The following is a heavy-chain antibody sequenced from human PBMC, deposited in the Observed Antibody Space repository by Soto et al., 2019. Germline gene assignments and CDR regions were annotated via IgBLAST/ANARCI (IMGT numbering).Heavy chain of an antibody. Sequence: ASVKVSCTASGYIFTSYGISWLRQAPGQGLELMGWIGSYNGNTNYAQKFQDRVTMTTDTSTSTAYLEMRTLRSDDTAVYYCARGSGYNPYYFDNWGQGTLVTVSS. CDR3: ARGSGYNPYYFDN. D-gene: IGHD3-3*01. J-gene: IGHJ4*02. CDR1: GYIFTSYG. CDR2: IGSYNGNT. V-gene: IGHV1-18*01.